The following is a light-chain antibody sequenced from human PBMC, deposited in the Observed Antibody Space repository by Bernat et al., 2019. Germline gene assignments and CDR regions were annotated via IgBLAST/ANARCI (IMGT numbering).Light chain of an antibody. CDR2: AAS. CDR1: QNINSY. J-gene: IGKJ1*01. Sequence: DIQMTQSPSSLSASAGDRVTITCRASQNINSYLNWYQQRPGKTPQLLIFAASSLQSGVPSRVSGSGSGTDFTLTISSLQPEDFATYYCQQSYSKHGTFGQGTKVEIK. V-gene: IGKV1-39*01. CDR3: QQSYSKHGT.